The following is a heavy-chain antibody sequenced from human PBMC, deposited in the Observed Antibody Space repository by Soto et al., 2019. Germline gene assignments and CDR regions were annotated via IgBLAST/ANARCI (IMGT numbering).Heavy chain of an antibody. Sequence: GGSLRLSCAASGFTFSSYAMSWVRQAPGKGLEWVSAISGSGGSTYYADSVKGRFTISRDNSKNTLYLQMNSLRAEDTAVYYCAKTIAGFTIFGVVPNWFDPWGQRTLVTVSS. J-gene: IGHJ5*02. CDR1: GFTFSSYA. CDR2: ISGSGGST. V-gene: IGHV3-23*01. CDR3: AKTIAGFTIFGVVPNWFDP. D-gene: IGHD3-3*01.